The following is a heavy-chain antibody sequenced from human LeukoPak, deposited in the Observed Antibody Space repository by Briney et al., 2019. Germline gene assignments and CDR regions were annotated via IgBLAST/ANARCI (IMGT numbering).Heavy chain of an antibody. V-gene: IGHV4-34*01. Sequence: PSETLSLTCAAYGGSLSGYYWSWIRQPPGKGLEWIGEINHSGSTNYNPSLKSRVTISVDTSKNQFSLKLSSVTAADTAVYYCARVRSGYWGQGTLVTVSS. D-gene: IGHD3-3*01. CDR1: GGSLSGYY. J-gene: IGHJ4*02. CDR2: INHSGST. CDR3: ARVRSGY.